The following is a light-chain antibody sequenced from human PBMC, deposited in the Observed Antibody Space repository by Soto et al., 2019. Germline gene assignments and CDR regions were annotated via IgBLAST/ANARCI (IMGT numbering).Light chain of an antibody. V-gene: IGLV1-47*01. Sequence: QSVLSQPPSASGTPGQRVTISCSGSSSNIGRNYVYWYQQVPGTAPKLLIFRNNQRPSGVPDRFSGSKSGTSASLAISGLRSEDEADYFCAAWDYSLSGYWVFVGGTKLTVL. J-gene: IGLJ3*02. CDR2: RNN. CDR1: SSNIGRNY. CDR3: AAWDYSLSGYWV.